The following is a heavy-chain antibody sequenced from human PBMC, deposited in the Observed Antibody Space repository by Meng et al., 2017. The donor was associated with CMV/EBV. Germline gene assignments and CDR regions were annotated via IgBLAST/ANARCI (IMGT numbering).Heavy chain of an antibody. J-gene: IGHJ4*02. Sequence: SETLSLTCTVSGGSISSYYWSWIRQPPGKGLEWIGYIYYSGSTNYNPSLKSRVTISVDTSKNQFSLKLSSVTAADTAVYYCARGIYCSSTSCYSDYFDYWGQGTLVTVSS. V-gene: IGHV4-59*01. CDR3: ARGIYCSSTSCYSDYFDY. D-gene: IGHD2-2*01. CDR2: IYYSGST. CDR1: GGSISSYY.